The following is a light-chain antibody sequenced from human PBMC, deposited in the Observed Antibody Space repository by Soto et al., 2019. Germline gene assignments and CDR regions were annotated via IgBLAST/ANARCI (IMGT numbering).Light chain of an antibody. Sequence: EIVLTQSPDTLSLSPGERATLSCRASQSVGSSLAWYQQKPGQAPRLLIYDASNRATGIPARFSGSESVTDFTLTTSSLEPEDSAVYYCQHRSNWPPEVTFRTGTIVDIK. CDR3: QHRSNWPPEVT. V-gene: IGKV3-11*01. J-gene: IGKJ3*01. CDR1: QSVGSS. CDR2: DAS.